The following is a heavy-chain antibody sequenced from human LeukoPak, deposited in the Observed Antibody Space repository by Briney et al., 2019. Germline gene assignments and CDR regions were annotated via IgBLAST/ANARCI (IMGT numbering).Heavy chain of an antibody. CDR2: INPNSGGT. CDR3: ARIPQNRELRFDP. CDR1: GYIFTGYY. D-gene: IGHD1-14*01. V-gene: IGHV1-2*02. Sequence: ASVKVSCKASGYIFTGYYMHWVRQAPGQGLEWMGWINPNSGGTNYAQKFQGRVTMTRDTSISTAYMELSRLRSDDTAVYYCARIPQNRELRFDPWGQGTLVTVSS. J-gene: IGHJ5*02.